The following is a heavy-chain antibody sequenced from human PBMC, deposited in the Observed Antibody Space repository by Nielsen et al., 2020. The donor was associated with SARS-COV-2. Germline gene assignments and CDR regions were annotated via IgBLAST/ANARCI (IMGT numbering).Heavy chain of an antibody. CDR3: AREYSSGWYSAYYYYMDV. J-gene: IGHJ6*03. Sequence: ASVKVSCKASGYTFTSYYMHWVRQAPGQGLEWMGIINPSGGSTSYAQKFQGRVTMTRDTSTSTVYMELSSLRSEDTAVYYCAREYSSGWYSAYYYYMDVWGKGTTVTVSS. V-gene: IGHV1-46*01. CDR2: INPSGGST. CDR1: GYTFTSYY. D-gene: IGHD6-19*01.